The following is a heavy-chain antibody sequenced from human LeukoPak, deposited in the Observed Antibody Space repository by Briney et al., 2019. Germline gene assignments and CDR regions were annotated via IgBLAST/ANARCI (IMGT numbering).Heavy chain of an antibody. J-gene: IGHJ3*01. CDR3: TKDRGGSSQLGDAFDV. CDR2: ISYSSNTI. Sequence: TGGSLRLSCAASGFTFSSYAMSWVRQAPGKGLEWVSGISYSSNTIGYVDSAKGRFTISRDNAKHSLYLQMNSLRAEDTALYYCTKDRGGSSQLGDAFDVWGQGTMVSVSS. D-gene: IGHD4-23*01. CDR1: GFTFSSYA. V-gene: IGHV3-9*01.